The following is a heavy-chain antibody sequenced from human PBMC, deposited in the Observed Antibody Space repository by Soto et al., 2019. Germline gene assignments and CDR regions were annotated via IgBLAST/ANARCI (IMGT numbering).Heavy chain of an antibody. Sequence: QVQLQESGPRLVKPSETLSLTCTVSGASISNYYWSWIRQPPGQGLEWIGYIYYSGNTNYNPSLKSRVTISVDTSKSEFSLKLSSVTAADTAVYYCARGRPRAGYNSGHSDFDMWGQGTMVTVSS. D-gene: IGHD5-18*01. J-gene: IGHJ3*02. CDR3: ARGRPRAGYNSGHSDFDM. CDR2: IYYSGNT. CDR1: GASISNYY. V-gene: IGHV4-59*01.